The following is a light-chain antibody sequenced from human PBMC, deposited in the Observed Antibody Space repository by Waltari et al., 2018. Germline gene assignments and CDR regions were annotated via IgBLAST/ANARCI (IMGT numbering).Light chain of an antibody. CDR1: SGSLASTY. J-gene: IGLJ3*02. CDR2: EDN. Sequence: NFMLTQPHSVSESPGKTVTISCTRSSGSLASTYVPWYQQRPGSSPTIVIYEDNQRPSGVPDRFSGSIDSSSNSASLTISGLRTEDEADYYCQSYDSSNLWVFGGGTKLTVL. CDR3: QSYDSSNLWV. V-gene: IGLV6-57*01.